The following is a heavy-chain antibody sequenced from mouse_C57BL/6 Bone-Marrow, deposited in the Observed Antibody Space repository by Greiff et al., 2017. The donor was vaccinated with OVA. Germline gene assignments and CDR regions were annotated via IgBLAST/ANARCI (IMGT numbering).Heavy chain of an antibody. CDR3: AAYYSKGRYFDY. D-gene: IGHD2-5*01. V-gene: IGHV5-2*01. J-gene: IGHJ2*01. Sequence: EVQRVESGGGLVQPGESLKLSCESNEYEFPSHDMSWVRKTPEKRLALVAAINSDGGSTYYPDTMERRFIISRDNTKKTLYLQMSSLRSEDTAVYYCAAYYSKGRYFDYWGQGTTLTVSS. CDR2: INSDGGST. CDR1: EYEFPSHD.